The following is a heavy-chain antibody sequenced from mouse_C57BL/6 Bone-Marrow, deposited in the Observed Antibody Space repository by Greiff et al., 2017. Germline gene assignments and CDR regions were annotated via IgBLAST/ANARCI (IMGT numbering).Heavy chain of an antibody. D-gene: IGHD2-10*01. J-gene: IGHJ2*01. CDR2: ISYDGSN. CDR1: GYSITSGYY. Sequence: EVQLQQSGPGLVKPSQSLSLTCSVTGYSITSGYYWNWIRQFPGKKLEWMGYISYDGSNNYNPSLKNRISITRDTSKNQFFLKLNSVTTEDTATYYCASGGLLYFDYWGQGTTLTVSS. V-gene: IGHV3-6*01. CDR3: ASGGLLYFDY.